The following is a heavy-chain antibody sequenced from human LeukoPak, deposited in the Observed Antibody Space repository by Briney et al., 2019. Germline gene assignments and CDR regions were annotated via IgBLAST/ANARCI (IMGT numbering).Heavy chain of an antibody. V-gene: IGHV4-61*01. Sequence: PSETLSLTCTVSGGTVSSGSYNWSWIRQPPGKGLEWIGYFSHTGSTNYNPSLKSRVTISVDTSKNQLSLKLSSVTAADTAIYYCARDAWSLGGYFDSWGQGTLATVSP. D-gene: IGHD3-16*01. CDR1: GGTVSSGSYN. CDR2: FSHTGST. CDR3: ARDAWSLGGYFDS. J-gene: IGHJ4*02.